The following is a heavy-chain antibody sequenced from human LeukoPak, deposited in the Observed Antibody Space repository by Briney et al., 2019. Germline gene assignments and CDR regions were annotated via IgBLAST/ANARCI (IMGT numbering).Heavy chain of an antibody. J-gene: IGHJ5*02. D-gene: IGHD6-6*01. Sequence: SETLSLTCVVYGGSFSGYYWSWIRQPPGKGLEWIGEINHSGSTNYNPSLKSRATISVDTSKNQFSLKLSSVTAADTAVYYCARGRYSSSPWGQGTLVTVSS. CDR1: GGSFSGYY. CDR3: ARGRYSSSP. V-gene: IGHV4-34*01. CDR2: INHSGST.